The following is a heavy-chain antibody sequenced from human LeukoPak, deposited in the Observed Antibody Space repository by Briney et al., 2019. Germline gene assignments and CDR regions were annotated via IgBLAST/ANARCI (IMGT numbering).Heavy chain of an antibody. CDR2: IYTSGST. V-gene: IGHV4-4*07. CDR3: ASGRITMVRGVIIVFDY. CDR1: GGSISSHY. J-gene: IGHJ4*02. D-gene: IGHD3-10*01. Sequence: SETLSLTCTVSGGSISSHYWSWIRQPAGKGLEWIGRIYTSGSTNYNPSLKSRVTMSVDTSKNQFSLKLSSVTAADTAVYYCASGRITMVRGVIIVFDYWGQGTLVTVSS.